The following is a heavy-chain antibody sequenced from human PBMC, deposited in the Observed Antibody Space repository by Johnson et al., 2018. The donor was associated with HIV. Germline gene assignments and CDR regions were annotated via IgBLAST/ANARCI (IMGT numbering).Heavy chain of an antibody. CDR2: IKQDGSEK. CDR3: YCTDRVGAGSESNGTFDA. CDR1: GFTFSRYW. D-gene: IGHD3-10*01. J-gene: IGHJ3*01. Sequence: VQLVESVGGPVQSGGSLRLSCAASGFTFSRYWMSWVRQAPGKGLEWVANIKQDGSEKYYVDSVKGRFTISRDNSKNTLYLQMTRLRQDDTAVYWFYCTDRVGAGSESNGTFDAWGQGTMVTVSS. V-gene: IGHV3-7*05.